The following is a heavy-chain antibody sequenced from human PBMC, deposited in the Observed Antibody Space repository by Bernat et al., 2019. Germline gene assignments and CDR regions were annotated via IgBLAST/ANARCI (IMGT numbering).Heavy chain of an antibody. J-gene: IGHJ6*02. D-gene: IGHD3-3*01. CDR2: IYYSGST. V-gene: IGHV4-39*01. CDR1: GGSISSSCYY. Sequence: QLQLQESGPGLVKPSETLSLTCTVSGGSISSSCYYWGWIRQPPGKGLEWIGSIYYSGSTYYNPSLKSRVTISVDTSKNQFSLKLSSVTAADTAVYYCARHEYYDFWSGYGMDVWGQGTTVTVSS. CDR3: ARHEYYDFWSGYGMDV.